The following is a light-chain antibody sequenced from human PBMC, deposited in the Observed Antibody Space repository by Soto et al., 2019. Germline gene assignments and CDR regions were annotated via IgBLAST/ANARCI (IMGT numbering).Light chain of an antibody. Sequence: EIVLTQSPATLSFSPGERATLSCRASQSVSSYLAWYQQKPGQAPSLLIYDASNRATGIPARFSGSGSGTDFTLTISSLEPEDFAVYYCQQRSNWPPFTFGPGTKVDIK. V-gene: IGKV3-11*01. J-gene: IGKJ3*01. CDR3: QQRSNWPPFT. CDR2: DAS. CDR1: QSVSSY.